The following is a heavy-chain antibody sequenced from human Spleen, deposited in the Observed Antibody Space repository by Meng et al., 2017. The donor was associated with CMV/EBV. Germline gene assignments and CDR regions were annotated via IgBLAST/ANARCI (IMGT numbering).Heavy chain of an antibody. Sequence: TCAFSGGSISTSNWWSWVRQPPGKGLECIGNIYHSGSTIYNPSLESRVTLSIDKSKNHFSLQMNSVTAADTAVYYCARVGFGNSFDYWGQGTLVTVSS. CDR2: IYHSGST. D-gene: IGHD3-10*01. CDR1: GGSISTSNW. J-gene: IGHJ4*02. CDR3: ARVGFGNSFDY. V-gene: IGHV4-4*02.